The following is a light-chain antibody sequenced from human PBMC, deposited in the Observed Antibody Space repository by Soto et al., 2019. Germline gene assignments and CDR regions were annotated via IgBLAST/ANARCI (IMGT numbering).Light chain of an antibody. CDR2: EVS. J-gene: IGLJ1*01. CDR1: SSDVGGYNY. CDR3: SSYTSSIPRV. Sequence: QSALTKSASVSGSPGQSITISCTGTSSDVGGYNYVSWYQQHPGKAPKLMVYEVSTRPSGVSNRFSGSKSGNTASLTISGLQAEDEADYYCSSYTSSIPRVFGTGTKVTGL. V-gene: IGLV2-14*01.